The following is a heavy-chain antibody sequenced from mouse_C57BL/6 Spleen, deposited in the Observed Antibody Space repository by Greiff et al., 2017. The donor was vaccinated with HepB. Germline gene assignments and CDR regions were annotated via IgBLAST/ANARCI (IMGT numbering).Heavy chain of an antibody. CDR3: TRDPPYYAMDY. CDR2: ISSGGDYI. Sequence: MLVESGEGLVKPGGSLKLSCAASGFTFSSYAMSWVRQTPEKRLEWVAYISSGGDYIYYADTVKGRFTISRDNARNTLYLQMSSLKSEDTAMYYCTRDPPYYAMDYWGQGTSVTVSS. J-gene: IGHJ4*01. CDR1: GFTFSSYA. V-gene: IGHV5-9-1*02.